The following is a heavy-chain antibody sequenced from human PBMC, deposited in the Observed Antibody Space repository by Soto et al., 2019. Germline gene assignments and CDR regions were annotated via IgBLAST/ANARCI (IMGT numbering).Heavy chain of an antibody. CDR3: AKEGPKSYAGTFDY. J-gene: IGHJ4*02. V-gene: IGHV3-30*18. D-gene: IGHD1-26*01. CDR2: ISYDGSNK. CDR1: GFTFSSYG. Sequence: QVQLVESGGGVVQPGRSLRLSCAASGFTFSSYGMHWVRQAPGKGLGWVAVISYDGSNKYYADSVKGRFTISRDNSKNTLYLQMNSLRAEDTAVYYCAKEGPKSYAGTFDYWGQGTLVTVSS.